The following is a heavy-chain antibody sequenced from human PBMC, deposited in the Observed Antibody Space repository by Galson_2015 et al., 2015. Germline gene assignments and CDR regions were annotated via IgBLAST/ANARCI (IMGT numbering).Heavy chain of an antibody. V-gene: IGHV3-23*01. D-gene: IGHD3-3*01. Sequence: SLRLSCAASGFTFSSYAMSWVRQAPGKGLEWVSAISGSGGSTYYADSVKGRFTISRDNSKNTLYLQMNSLRAEDTAVYYCAKDLKDYDFWSGYYLFDYWGQGTLVTVSS. CDR1: GFTFSSYA. CDR2: ISGSGGST. CDR3: AKDLKDYDFWSGYYLFDY. J-gene: IGHJ4*02.